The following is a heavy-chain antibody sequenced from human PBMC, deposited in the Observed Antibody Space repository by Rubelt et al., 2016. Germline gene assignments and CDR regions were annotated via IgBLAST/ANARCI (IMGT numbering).Heavy chain of an antibody. CDR2: ISGSGGST. J-gene: IGHJ3*02. V-gene: IGHV3-23*01. CDR3: ANSGYSSSWYGDAFDI. D-gene: IGHD6-13*01. Sequence: EVQLLESGGGLVQPGGSLRLSCAVSGFTFSSYAMSWVRQAPGQGLEWVSAISGSGGSTYYADSVNGRFTMSRDNSKNALYLQMNSLRAEDTAVYYCANSGYSSSWYGDAFDIWGQGTMVTVSS. CDR1: GFTFSSYA.